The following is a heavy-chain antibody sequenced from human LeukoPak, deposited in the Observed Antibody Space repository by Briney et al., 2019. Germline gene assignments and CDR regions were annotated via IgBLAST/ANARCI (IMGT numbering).Heavy chain of an antibody. V-gene: IGHV3-30-3*01. CDR1: GFPFSSYA. CDR2: ISYDGSNK. J-gene: IGHJ4*02. Sequence: SGGSLRLSCAASGFPFSSYAMHWVRQAPGKGLEWVAVISYDGSNKYYADSVKGRFTISRDNSKNTLYLQMNSLRAEDTAVYYCARDFDYWGQGTLVTVSS. CDR3: ARDFDY.